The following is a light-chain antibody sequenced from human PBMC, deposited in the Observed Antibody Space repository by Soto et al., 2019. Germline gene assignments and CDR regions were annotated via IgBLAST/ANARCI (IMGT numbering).Light chain of an antibody. J-gene: IGLJ3*02. Sequence: QSALTQPASVSGSPGQSITLSCTGTSSDVGGYDYVSWYQQHPGKAPKLMIYEVSNRPSGVSNRFSGSKSGNTASLTISGLQSEDEGNYYCSSYTRGSTLVFGGGTKLTVL. V-gene: IGLV2-14*01. CDR2: EVS. CDR3: SSYTRGSTLV. CDR1: SSDVGGYDY.